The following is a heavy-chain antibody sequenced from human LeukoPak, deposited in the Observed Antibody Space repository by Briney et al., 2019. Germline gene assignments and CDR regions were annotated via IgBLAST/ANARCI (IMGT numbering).Heavy chain of an antibody. J-gene: IGHJ4*02. Sequence: GGSLRLSCAASGFTFSSYAMHWVRQAPGKGLEWVAVISYDGSNKYYADSVKGRFTISRDNSKNTLYLQMNSLRAEDTAVYYCARVLEWELLGYFDYWGQGTLVTVSS. CDR2: ISYDGSNK. V-gene: IGHV3-30*01. D-gene: IGHD1-26*01. CDR1: GFTFSSYA. CDR3: ARVLEWELLGYFDY.